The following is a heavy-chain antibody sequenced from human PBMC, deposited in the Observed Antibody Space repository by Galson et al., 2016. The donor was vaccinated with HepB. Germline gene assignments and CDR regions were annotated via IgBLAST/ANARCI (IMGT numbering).Heavy chain of an antibody. Sequence: ETLSLTCAVYGGSFSDHFWVWIRQPPGKGLEWIGEINQGGNTNYNPSLKSRVSLSVDTSKNQFSLRLSSVTAADTAVYYCARGTLVLVSPGNLPWTQRRNRAVGMDKYNKFYFDYWGQGALVTVSS. D-gene: IGHD3-10*01. V-gene: IGHV4-34*01. CDR1: GGSFSDHF. CDR2: INQGGNT. J-gene: IGHJ4*02. CDR3: ARGTLVLVSPGNLPWTQRRNRAVGMDKYNKFYFDY.